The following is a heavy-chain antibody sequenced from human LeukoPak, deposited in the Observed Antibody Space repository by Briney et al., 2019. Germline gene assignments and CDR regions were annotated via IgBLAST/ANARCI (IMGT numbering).Heavy chain of an antibody. CDR3: ARFSMALARAFDP. CDR2: INPSGGST. D-gene: IGHD2/OR15-2a*01. CDR1: GYTFTSYY. Sequence: GASVKVSCKASGYTFTSYYMHWVRQAPGQGLEWMGIINPSGGSTSYAQKFQGRVTMTRDMSTSTVYMELSSLRSEDTAVYYCARFSMALARAFDPWGQGTLVTVSS. J-gene: IGHJ5*02. V-gene: IGHV1-46*01.